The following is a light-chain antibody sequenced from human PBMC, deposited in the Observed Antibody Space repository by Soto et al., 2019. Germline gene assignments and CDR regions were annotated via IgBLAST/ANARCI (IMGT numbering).Light chain of an antibody. Sequence: DIQLTQSPSFLSASVGDRVTITCRASQGISSYLAWYQQKPGKAPKLLIYAASTLQSGVPSRFSGSGSGTEFTFTSSSLQPEDFATSCCQLLDSYSPFGQGTRLEIQ. J-gene: IGKJ5*01. V-gene: IGKV1-9*01. CDR2: AAS. CDR1: QGISSY. CDR3: QLLDSYSP.